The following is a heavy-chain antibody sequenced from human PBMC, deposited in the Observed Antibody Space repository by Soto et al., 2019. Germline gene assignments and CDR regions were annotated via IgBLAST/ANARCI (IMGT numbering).Heavy chain of an antibody. CDR1: GCSISSTNW. CDR3: SRGRDHHKGGIN. J-gene: IGHJ4*02. Sequence: SETLSLTCAVSGCSISSTNWWSWFRQPPGKGLEWIGEIYHSGSTNYNPSLKSRVIISVDKSKNQFSLRLTSVAAADTAVYFCSRGRDHHKGGINLGQGSMVNGS. V-gene: IGHV4-4*02. CDR2: IYHSGST. D-gene: IGHD2-21*01.